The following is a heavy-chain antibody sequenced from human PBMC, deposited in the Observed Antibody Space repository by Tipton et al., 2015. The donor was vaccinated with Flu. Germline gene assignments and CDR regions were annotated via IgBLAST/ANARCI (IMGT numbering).Heavy chain of an antibody. CDR3: ARRDYSNYVSEPKNWFDT. CDR1: GGSITSYH. CDR2: FYTSGNT. J-gene: IGHJ5*02. D-gene: IGHD4-11*01. V-gene: IGHV4-4*07. Sequence: LRLSCTVSGGSITSYHWSWIRQPAGKGLEWIGRFYTSGNTHYNPSLKSRVTLSVDTSKNQFSLKLTSVTAADTAVYYCARRDYSNYVSEPKNWFDTWGQGTLVTVSS.